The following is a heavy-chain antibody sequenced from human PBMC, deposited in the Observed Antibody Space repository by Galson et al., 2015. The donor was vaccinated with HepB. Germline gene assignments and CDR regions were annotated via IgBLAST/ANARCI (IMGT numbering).Heavy chain of an antibody. CDR1: GGTFSSYA. CDR3: ASGLKSVGYGDYVWNWFDP. D-gene: IGHD4-17*01. V-gene: IGHV1-69*13. Sequence: SVKVSCKASGGTFSSYAISWVRQAPGQGLEWMGGIIPIFGIANYAQKFQGRVTITADESTSTAYMELSSLRSEDTAVYYCASGLKSVGYGDYVWNWFDPWGQGTLVTVSS. J-gene: IGHJ5*02. CDR2: IIPIFGIA.